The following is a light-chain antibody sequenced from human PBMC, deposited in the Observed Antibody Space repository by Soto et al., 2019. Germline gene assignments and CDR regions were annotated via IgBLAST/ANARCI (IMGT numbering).Light chain of an antibody. J-gene: IGLJ1*01. V-gene: IGLV1-47*01. CDR2: RNN. CDR3: AAWDDSLSGYV. Sequence: QSVLTQPPSASGTPGQRVTISCSGRSSNIGSNYVYWYQQLPGTAPKLLIYRNNQRPSGVPDRFSGSKSGTSASLAISGLRSEDEADYYCAAWDDSLSGYVFGTGPKVTVL. CDR1: SSNIGSNY.